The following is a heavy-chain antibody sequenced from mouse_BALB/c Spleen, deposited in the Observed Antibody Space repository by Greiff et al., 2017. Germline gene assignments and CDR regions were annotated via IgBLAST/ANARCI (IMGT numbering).Heavy chain of an antibody. CDR3: TRAGYSHFDY. CDR2: IYPGSGST. CDR1: GYTFTSYW. V-gene: IGHV1S22*01. Sequence: LQQPGSELVRPGASVKLSCKASGYTFTSYWMHWVKQRHGQGLEWIGNIYPGSGSTNYDEKFKSKGTLTVDTSSSTAYMHLSSLTSEDSAVYYCTRAGYSHFDYWGQGTTLTVSS. D-gene: IGHD2-3*01. J-gene: IGHJ2*01.